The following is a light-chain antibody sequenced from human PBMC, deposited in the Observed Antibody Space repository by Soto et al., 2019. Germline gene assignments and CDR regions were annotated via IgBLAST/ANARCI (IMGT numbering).Light chain of an antibody. Sequence: QSALTQPACVSVSPGQSITISCTGTTSDVSIYNYVSWYQQHPGKAPKLMIYGVSNRPSGVSNRFSGAKSGHTASLTISGLQVEDEADYYCCSYTSSTNYVFGPGTKVTVL. CDR2: GVS. V-gene: IGLV2-14*01. J-gene: IGLJ1*01. CDR3: CSYTSSTNYV. CDR1: TSDVSIYNY.